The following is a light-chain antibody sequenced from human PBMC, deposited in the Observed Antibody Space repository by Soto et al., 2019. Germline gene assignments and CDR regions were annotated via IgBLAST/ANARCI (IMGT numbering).Light chain of an antibody. CDR2: DAS. J-gene: IGKJ1*01. CDR1: QTISSK. V-gene: IGKV1-5*01. CDR3: QQYNSYRT. Sequence: IQMTQSPSTLSASVGDRITITCRASQTISSKLAWYQQKPGKAPKLLFYDASSLESGVPSRFGGSGSGTEFTLTISILPPDDFATYYCQQYNSYRTFGEGTKV.